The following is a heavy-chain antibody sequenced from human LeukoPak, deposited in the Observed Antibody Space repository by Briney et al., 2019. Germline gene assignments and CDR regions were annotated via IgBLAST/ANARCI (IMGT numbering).Heavy chain of an antibody. V-gene: IGHV1-2*02. CDR1: GYSFIDYY. D-gene: IGHD3-22*01. CDR3: ARVAGTYYYDSSAYYLRSPFDY. CDR2: INPKSGGT. J-gene: IGHJ4*02. Sequence: ASVKVSCKASGYSFIDYYMHWVRQAPGQGLEWMGWINPKSGGTNYAQKFQGRVTMTRDTSISTAYMELSRLRSDDTAVYYCARVAGTYYYDSSAYYLRSPFDYWGQGTLVTVSS.